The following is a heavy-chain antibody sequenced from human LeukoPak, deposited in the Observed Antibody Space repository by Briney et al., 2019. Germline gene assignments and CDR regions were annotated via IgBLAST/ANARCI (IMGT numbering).Heavy chain of an antibody. CDR2: INPSGGST. J-gene: IGHJ4*02. V-gene: IGHV1-46*01. CDR3: ARERGIAAAGTYLGY. Sequence: ASVKVSCKASGYTFTSYYMHWVRQAPGQGLEWMGIINPSGGSTSYAQKFQGRVTMTRDTSTSTVYMGLSSLRSEDTAVYYCARERGIAAAGTYLGYWGQGTLVTVSS. CDR1: GYTFTSYY. D-gene: IGHD6-13*01.